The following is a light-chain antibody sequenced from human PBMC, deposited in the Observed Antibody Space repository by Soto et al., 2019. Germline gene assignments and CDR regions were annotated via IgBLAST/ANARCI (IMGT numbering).Light chain of an antibody. CDR2: TGS. V-gene: IGKV1-12*01. CDR3: QQANSFPLT. CDR1: QGISNW. Sequence: DIQMTQSPSSVSASVGDRVSITCRASQGISNWLAWYQQKPGRAPKLLLYTGSSLQSGVPSRFSGTGSGTEFTLTISSLQPEDVATYYCQQANSFPLTFGGGTKVEIK. J-gene: IGKJ4*01.